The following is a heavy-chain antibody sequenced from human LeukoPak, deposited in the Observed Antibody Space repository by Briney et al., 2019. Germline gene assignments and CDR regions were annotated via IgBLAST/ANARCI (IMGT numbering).Heavy chain of an antibody. CDR1: GFTFSSSA. V-gene: IGHV3-23*01. J-gene: IGHJ3*02. CDR2: ISGSGSGGST. Sequence: GGSLRLSCAASGFTFSSSAMSWVRQAPGKGLERVSSISGSGSGGSTYYADSVKGRFTISRDNAKNSLYLQMNSLRAEDTAVYYCARVRAAGMKDAFDIWGQGTMVTVSS. D-gene: IGHD6-13*01. CDR3: ARVRAAGMKDAFDI.